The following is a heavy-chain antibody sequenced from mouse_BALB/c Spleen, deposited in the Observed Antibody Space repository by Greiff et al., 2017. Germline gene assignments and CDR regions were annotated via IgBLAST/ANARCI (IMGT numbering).Heavy chain of an antibody. CDR2: IDPANGNT. J-gene: IGHJ2*01. CDR3: AREDGNYPYYFDY. D-gene: IGHD2-1*01. V-gene: IGHV14-3*02. CDR1: GFNIKDTY. Sequence: EVQRVESGAELVKPGASVKLSCTASGFNIKDTYMHWVKQRPEQGLEWIGRIDPANGNTKYDPKFQGKATITADTSSNTAYLQLSSLTSEDTAVYYCAREDGNYPYYFDYWGQGTTLTVSS.